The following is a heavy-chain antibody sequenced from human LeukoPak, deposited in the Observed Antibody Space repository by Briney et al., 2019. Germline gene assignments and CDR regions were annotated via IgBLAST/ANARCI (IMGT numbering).Heavy chain of an antibody. V-gene: IGHV3-30*18. CDR3: AKDRCSSTSCYVLTEYFQH. CDR2: ISYDGSNK. CDR1: GFTFSSYG. D-gene: IGHD2-2*01. J-gene: IGHJ1*01. Sequence: PGRSLRLSCAASGFTFSSYGMHWVRQAPGKGLEWVAVISYDGSNKYYADSVKGRFTISRDNSKNTLYLQMNSLRAEDTAVYYCAKDRCSSTSCYVLTEYFQHWGQGTLVTVSS.